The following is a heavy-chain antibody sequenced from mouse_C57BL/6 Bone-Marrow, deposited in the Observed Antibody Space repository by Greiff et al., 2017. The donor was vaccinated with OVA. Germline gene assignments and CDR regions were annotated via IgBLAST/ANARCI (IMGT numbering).Heavy chain of an antibody. D-gene: IGHD1-1*01. J-gene: IGHJ2*01. CDR1: GYTFTSYW. CDR3: GILTYYCDY. CDR2: IDPYDSYT. Sequence: QVQLQQPGAELVMPGASVKLSCKASGYTFTSYWMHWVKQRPGQGLEWIGEIDPYDSYTNYNQKFKGKATLTVDKSSSTAYMQLSSLTSEDSAVYYCGILTYYCDYGGQGTTRTVSS. V-gene: IGHV1-69*01.